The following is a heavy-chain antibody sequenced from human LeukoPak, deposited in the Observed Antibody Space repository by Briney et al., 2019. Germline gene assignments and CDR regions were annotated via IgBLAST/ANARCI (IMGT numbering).Heavy chain of an antibody. CDR1: GYSISSGYY. V-gene: IGHV4-38-2*01. CDR3: ARRVYDSSGYYYGAFDY. CDR2: IYHSGST. Sequence: PSETLSLTCAVSGYSISSGYYWGWIRPPPGKGLEWIGSIYHSGSTYCNPSLKSRVTISVDTSKNQFSLKLSSVTAADTAVYYCARRVYDSSGYYYGAFDYWGQGTLVTVSS. J-gene: IGHJ4*02. D-gene: IGHD3-22*01.